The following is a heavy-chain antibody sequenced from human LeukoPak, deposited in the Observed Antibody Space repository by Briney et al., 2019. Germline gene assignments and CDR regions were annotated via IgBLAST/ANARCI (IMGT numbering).Heavy chain of an antibody. D-gene: IGHD2-2*01. Sequence: PSGTLSLTCAVSGGSLSSSNWWSWVRQPPGKGLEWIGEIYHSGSINYNPSLKSRVTISVDTSKNQFSLKLSSVTAADTAVYYCARRLGYCSSTSCYLYYYYYMDVWGKGTTVTISS. V-gene: IGHV4-4*02. CDR1: GGSLSSSNW. CDR3: ARRLGYCSSTSCYLYYYYYMDV. J-gene: IGHJ6*03. CDR2: IYHSGSI.